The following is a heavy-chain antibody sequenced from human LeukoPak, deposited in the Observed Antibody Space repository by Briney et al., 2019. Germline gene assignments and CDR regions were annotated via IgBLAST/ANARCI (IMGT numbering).Heavy chain of an antibody. D-gene: IGHD5-24*01. V-gene: IGHV1-8*01. CDR1: GCTFTSYD. CDR3: AREMATKAYVIDY. Sequence: GASVKVSCKASGCTFTSYDINWMRQATGQGLEWMGWMNPNSGNTGYAQKFQGRVTMTRNTSISTAYMELSSLRSEDTAVYYCAREMATKAYVIDYWGQGTLVTVSS. CDR2: MNPNSGNT. J-gene: IGHJ4*02.